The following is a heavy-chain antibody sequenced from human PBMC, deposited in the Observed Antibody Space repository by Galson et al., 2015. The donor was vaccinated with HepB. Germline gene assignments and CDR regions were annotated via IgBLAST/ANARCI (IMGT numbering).Heavy chain of an antibody. CDR3: ARDGSGTTHYLDY. J-gene: IGHJ4*02. CDR2: IWYDGSNK. Sequence: SLRLSCAASGVVFSSYAMHWVRQAPGKGLEWVAFIWYDGSNKYYGDSVKGRFSISRDNSKNTLYLQMDCLRAEDTAVYYCARDGSGTTHYLDYWGQGTLVTVSS. D-gene: IGHD1-7*01. V-gene: IGHV3-33*01. CDR1: GVVFSSYA.